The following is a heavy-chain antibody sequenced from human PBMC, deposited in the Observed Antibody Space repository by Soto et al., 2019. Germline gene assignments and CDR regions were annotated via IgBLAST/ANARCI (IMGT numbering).Heavy chain of an antibody. V-gene: IGHV3-15*07. CDR1: GFTFSNAW. J-gene: IGHJ6*02. CDR3: TTGEQWLAPYYYYGMDV. CDR2: IKSKTDGGTT. Sequence: GGSLRLSCAASGFTFSNAWMNWVRQAPGKGLEWVGRIKSKTDGGTTDYAAPVKGRFTISRDDSKNTLYLQMNSLKTEDTAVYYCTTGEQWLAPYYYYGMDVWGQGTTVTVSS. D-gene: IGHD6-19*01.